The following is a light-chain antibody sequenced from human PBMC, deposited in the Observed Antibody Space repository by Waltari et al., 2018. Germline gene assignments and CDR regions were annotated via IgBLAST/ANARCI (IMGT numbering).Light chain of an antibody. CDR2: GAS. Sequence: VLPQSPGPPSFSPGERATPSCSASQSVSSSYLSWYQQNPGQAPRRLIYGASNRATGIPDRFSGSESGTDFTLTISRLEPEDFAVYYCQQYGSSPMTFGQGTKVEIK. J-gene: IGKJ1*01. CDR3: QQYGSSPMT. CDR1: QSVSSSY. V-gene: IGKV3-20*01.